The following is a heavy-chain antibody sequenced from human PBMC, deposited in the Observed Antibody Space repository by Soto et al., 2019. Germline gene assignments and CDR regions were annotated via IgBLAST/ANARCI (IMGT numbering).Heavy chain of an antibody. V-gene: IGHV1-69*13. D-gene: IGHD3-10*01. CDR1: GCTFSGYA. Sequence: GASVKVSCKASGCTFSGYAISWVRQAPGQGLEWMGGIIPIFGTANYAQKFQGRVTITADESTSTAYMELSSLRSEDKAVYYCARDRYYGSGSYTHDYGMDVWGQGTTVTVSS. J-gene: IGHJ6*02. CDR3: ARDRYYGSGSYTHDYGMDV. CDR2: IIPIFGTA.